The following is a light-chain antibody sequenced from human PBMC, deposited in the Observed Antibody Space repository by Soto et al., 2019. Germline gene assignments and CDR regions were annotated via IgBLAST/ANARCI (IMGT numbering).Light chain of an antibody. CDR1: QTVRNNY. CDR2: DAS. V-gene: IGKV3-20*01. Sequence: EFVLTQSPGTLSLSPGERATLSFRASQTVRNNYLAWYQQKPGQAPRLLIYDASSRATGIPDRFSGSGSGTDFTLTISRLEPEDFAVYYCQQYGSSPITFGQGTRLEI. J-gene: IGKJ5*01. CDR3: QQYGSSPIT.